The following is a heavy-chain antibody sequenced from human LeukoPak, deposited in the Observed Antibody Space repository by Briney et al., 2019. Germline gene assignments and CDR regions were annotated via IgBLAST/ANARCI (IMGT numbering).Heavy chain of an antibody. V-gene: IGHV3-23*01. J-gene: IGHJ4*02. CDR1: GFTFSSYA. D-gene: IGHD3-22*01. Sequence: GGSLRLSCAASGFTFSSYAMSWVRQAPGKGLEWVSAISGSGDNTYYADSVKGRFAISRDNSKNTLYLQMNSLRAEDTAVYYCAKASAMIVVVSKHFDYWGQGTLVTVSS. CDR3: AKASAMIVVVSKHFDY. CDR2: ISGSGDNT.